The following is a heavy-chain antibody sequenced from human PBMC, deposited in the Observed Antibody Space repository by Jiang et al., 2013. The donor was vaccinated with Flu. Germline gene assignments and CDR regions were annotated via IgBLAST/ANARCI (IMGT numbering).Heavy chain of an antibody. CDR3: ARVDYGGMGDYAFDI. CDR1: GGSISSYY. J-gene: IGHJ3*02. V-gene: IGHV4-59*01. D-gene: IGHD4-23*01. Sequence: LLKPSETLSLTCTVSGGSISSYYWSWIRQPPGKGLEWIGYIYYSGSTNYNPSLKSRVTISVDTSKNQFSLKLSSVTAADTAVYYCARVDYGGMGDYAFDIWGQGTMVTVSS. CDR2: IYYSGST.